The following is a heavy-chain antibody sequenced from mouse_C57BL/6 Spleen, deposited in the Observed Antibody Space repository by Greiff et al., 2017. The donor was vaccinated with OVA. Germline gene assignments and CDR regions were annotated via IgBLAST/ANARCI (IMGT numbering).Heavy chain of an antibody. CDR1: GYTFTSYW. J-gene: IGHJ1*03. D-gene: IGHD4-1*01. CDR2: IYPSDSET. V-gene: IGHV1-61*01. CDR3: ARAPLGRYFDV. Sequence: QVQLQQPGAELVRPGSSVTLSCKASGYTFTSYWMDWVKQRPGQGLEWIGNIYPSDSETHYNQKFKDKATLTVDKSSSTAYMQLSSLTSEDSAVYYCARAPLGRYFDVWGTGTTVTVSS.